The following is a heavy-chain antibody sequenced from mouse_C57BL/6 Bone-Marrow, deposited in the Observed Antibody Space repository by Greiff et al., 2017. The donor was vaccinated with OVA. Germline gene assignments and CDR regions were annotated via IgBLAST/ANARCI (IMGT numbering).Heavy chain of an antibody. CDR3: ARSPTGMDY. CDR1: GYTFTSYW. CDR2: IDPSDSYT. V-gene: IGHV1-69*01. J-gene: IGHJ4*01. Sequence: VQLKQPGAELVMPGASVKLSCKASGYTFTSYWMHWVKQRPGQGLEWIGEIDPSDSYTNYNQKFKGKSTLTVDKSSSTAYMQLSSLTSEDSAVYYCARSPTGMDYWGQGTSVTVSS.